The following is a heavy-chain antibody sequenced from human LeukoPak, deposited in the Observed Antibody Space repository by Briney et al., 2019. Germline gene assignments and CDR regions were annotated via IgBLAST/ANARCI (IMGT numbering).Heavy chain of an antibody. J-gene: IGHJ6*03. CDR1: GFTFSDYY. D-gene: IGHD3-22*01. V-gene: IGHV3-11*04. Sequence: GGSLRLSCAASGFTFSDYYMSWIRQAPGKGLEWVSYISSSSSTIYYADSVKGRFTISRDNAKNSLYLQMNSLRAEDTAVYYCARDPRDVVVITNYYYYYMDVWGKGTTVTVSS. CDR3: ARDPRDVVVITNYYYYYMDV. CDR2: ISSSSSTI.